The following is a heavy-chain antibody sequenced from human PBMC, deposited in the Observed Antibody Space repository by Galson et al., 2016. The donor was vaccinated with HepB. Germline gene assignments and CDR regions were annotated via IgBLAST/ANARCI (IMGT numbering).Heavy chain of an antibody. CDR1: GGSISSSNW. CDR2: IYHGGST. D-gene: IGHD3-10*01. Sequence: LSLTCVVSGGSISSSNWWSWVRQPPGKGLEWIGKIYHGGSTNYNPSLKSRVTISVDESKNLFSLKMSSVTAADTAVYYCARVGFYGSGNYFDYWGQGTLVTVS. CDR3: ARVGFYGSGNYFDY. J-gene: IGHJ4*02. V-gene: IGHV4-4*02.